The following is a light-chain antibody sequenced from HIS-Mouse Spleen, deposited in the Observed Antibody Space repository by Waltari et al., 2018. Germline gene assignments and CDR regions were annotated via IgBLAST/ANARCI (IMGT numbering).Light chain of an antibody. J-gene: IGLJ3*02. CDR1: SSDVGSYNL. V-gene: IGLV2-23*01. CDR3: CSYAGSSTWV. Sequence: QSALTQPASVSGSPGQSITISCTGTSSDVGSYNLVSWYQQHPGQAPKLMIYAGSKRPSGVSNRLPGSKSGNTASLTIAGLQAEDEADYYCCSYAGSSTWVFGGGTKLTVL. CDR2: AGS.